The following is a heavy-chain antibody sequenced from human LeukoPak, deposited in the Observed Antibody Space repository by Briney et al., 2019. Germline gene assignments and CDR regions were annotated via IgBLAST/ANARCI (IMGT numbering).Heavy chain of an antibody. CDR3: ARYCSGGSCYFAWDAFDI. CDR1: GGSISSYY. D-gene: IGHD2-15*01. J-gene: IGHJ3*02. CDR2: IYYSGST. Sequence: SETLSLTCTVSGGSISSYYWSWIRRPPGKGLEWIGYIYYSGSTNYNPSLKSRVTISVDTSKNQFSLKLSSVTAADTAVYYCARYCSGGSCYFAWDAFDIWGQGTMVTVSS. V-gene: IGHV4-59*01.